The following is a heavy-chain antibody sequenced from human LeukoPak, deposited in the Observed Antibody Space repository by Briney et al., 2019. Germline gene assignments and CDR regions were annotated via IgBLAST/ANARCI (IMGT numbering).Heavy chain of an antibody. D-gene: IGHD1-26*01. CDR3: ARDSAGSYEGVYPLV. Sequence: PSETLSLTCTVSGGSISSSSYYWGWIRQPPGKGLEWIGSIYYSGSTYYNPSLKSRVTISVDTSKNQFSLKLSSVTAADTAVYYCARDSAGSYEGVYPLVWGQGTMVTVSS. V-gene: IGHV4-39*07. J-gene: IGHJ3*01. CDR1: GGSISSSSYY. CDR2: IYYSGST.